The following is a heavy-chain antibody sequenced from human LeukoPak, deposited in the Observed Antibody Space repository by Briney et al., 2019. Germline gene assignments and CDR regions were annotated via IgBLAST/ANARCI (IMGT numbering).Heavy chain of an antibody. CDR2: ISASDAAT. CDR3: AKTPSSGAGSVCDS. D-gene: IGHD3-10*01. J-gene: IGHJ4*02. CDR1: GFAFRNYA. V-gene: IGHV3-23*01. Sequence: GGSLRLSCAASGFAFRNYAMNWVRQAPGKGLEWVSGISASDAATYYADSVNGRFTISRDSSKNTLYLHMNSLRAENTALYYCAKTPSSGAGSVCDSWGQGALVTVSS.